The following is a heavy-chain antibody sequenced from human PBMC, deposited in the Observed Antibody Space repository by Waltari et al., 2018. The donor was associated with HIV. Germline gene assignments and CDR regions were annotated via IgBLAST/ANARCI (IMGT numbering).Heavy chain of an antibody. Sequence: QVLLVQSGAEVKRPGASMKISCTASGYMFSSYDINWVRQASTPGLAWVGWVSPHTGRSDFAERFHGRVTMTANISSNTAYLEMTSLTSDDTAVYYGARGAPSLDLNKFHHHAMDVWGQGTTILV. V-gene: IGHV1-8*01. CDR1: GYMFSSYD. CDR3: ARGAPSLDLNKFHHHAMDV. J-gene: IGHJ6*02. CDR2: VSPHTGRS. D-gene: IGHD2-2*01.